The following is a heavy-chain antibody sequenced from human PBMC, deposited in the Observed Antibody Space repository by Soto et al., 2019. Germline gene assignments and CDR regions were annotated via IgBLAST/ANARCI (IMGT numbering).Heavy chain of an antibody. D-gene: IGHD3-22*01. Sequence: SVNVSCKASGGTFSSYAISWVRQAPGQGLEWMGGIIPIFGTANYAQKFQGRVTITADESTSTAYMELSSLRSEDTVVYYCASVYDGSGYYHYWGQGTLVTVSS. V-gene: IGHV1-69*13. CDR3: ASVYDGSGYYHY. CDR1: GGTFSSYA. CDR2: IIPIFGTA. J-gene: IGHJ4*02.